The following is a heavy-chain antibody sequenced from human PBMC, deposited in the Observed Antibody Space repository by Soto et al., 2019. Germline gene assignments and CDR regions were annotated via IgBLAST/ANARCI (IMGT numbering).Heavy chain of an antibody. CDR2: IIPIFGTA. V-gene: IGHV1-69*13. J-gene: IGHJ6*02. D-gene: IGHD6-6*01. CDR1: GGTFSSYA. CDR3: ARSSIAARVYYYYGMDV. Sequence: PGASVKVSCKASGGTFSSYAISCVRQAPGQGLEWMGGIIPIFGTANYAQKFQGRVTITADESTSTAYMELSSLRSEDTAVYYCARSSIAARVYYYYGMDVWGQGTTVTVS.